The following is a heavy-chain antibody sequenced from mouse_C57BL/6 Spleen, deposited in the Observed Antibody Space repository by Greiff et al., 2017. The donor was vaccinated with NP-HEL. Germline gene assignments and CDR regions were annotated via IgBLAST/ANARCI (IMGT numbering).Heavy chain of an antibody. CDR2: IYPGSGST. J-gene: IGHJ2*01. V-gene: IGHV1-55*01. CDR3: ARSRDYGSRREYYFDY. CDR1: GYTFTSYW. Sequence: QVQLQQSGAELVKPGASVKMSCKASGYTFTSYWITWVKQRPGQGLEWIGDIYPGSGSTNYNEKFKSKATLTVDTSSSTAYMQLSSLTSEDSAVYYCARSRDYGSRREYYFDYWGQGTTLTVSS. D-gene: IGHD1-1*01.